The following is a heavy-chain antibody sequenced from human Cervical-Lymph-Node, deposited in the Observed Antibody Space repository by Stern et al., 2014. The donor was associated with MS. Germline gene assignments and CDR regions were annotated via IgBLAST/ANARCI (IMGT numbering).Heavy chain of an antibody. V-gene: IGHV3-23*04. CDR3: ANNIVAMQDFDY. CDR2: ISATGGSR. CDR1: GFTFSSYA. D-gene: IGHD5-12*01. Sequence: EVQMGESGGGLVQRGGYLRLSCAASGFTFSSYAMSWVRQAQGKGLEWVSAISATGGSRCYADSVKVRCTISIDNSKNTLYLQMNSLRAEDTAVYYCANNIVAMQDFDYWGQGTLVTVSS. J-gene: IGHJ4*02.